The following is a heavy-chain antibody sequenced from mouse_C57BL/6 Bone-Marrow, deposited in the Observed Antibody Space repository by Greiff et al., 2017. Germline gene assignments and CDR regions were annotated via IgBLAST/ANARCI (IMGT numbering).Heavy chain of an antibody. Sequence: QVQLQQPGAELVKPGASVKLSCKASGYTFTSYWMHWVKQRPGQGLEWIGMIHPNSGSTNYNEKLKSKATLTVDKSSSTAYMQLSSLTSEDSVVYYSARGGNGYSLDYWGQGTTLTVSA. CDR1: GYTFTSYW. J-gene: IGHJ2*01. CDR2: IHPNSGST. D-gene: IGHD2-14*01. V-gene: IGHV1-64*01. CDR3: ARGGNGYSLDY.